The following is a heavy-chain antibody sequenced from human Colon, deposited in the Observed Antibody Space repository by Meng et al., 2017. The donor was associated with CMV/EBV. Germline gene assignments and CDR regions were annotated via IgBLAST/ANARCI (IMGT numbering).Heavy chain of an antibody. J-gene: IGHJ4*02. CDR1: GYNFTGFD. Sequence: QVQLRQSGAELNEPGASMKVTCTDSGYNFTGFDIRWVRQAPGQGLECVGWINHKRGDTIYEQKFQGRVNMTMDTAISTVYMDLNSLRSDDTAVYFCARDLWSGSSDYFDYWGQGTLVTVSS. D-gene: IGHD3-3*01. CDR2: INHKRGDT. V-gene: IGHV1-2*02. CDR3: ARDLWSGSSDYFDY.